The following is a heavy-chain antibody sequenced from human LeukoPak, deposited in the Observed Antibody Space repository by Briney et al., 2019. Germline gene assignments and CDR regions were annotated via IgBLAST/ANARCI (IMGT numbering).Heavy chain of an antibody. J-gene: IGHJ4*02. CDR2: IYHSGST. CDR3: ARGDSGSYEY. CDR1: GGSISSGGYS. Sequence: SQTLSLTCAVSGGSISSGGYSWSWIRQPPGKGLEWIGYIYHSGSTYYNPSLKSRVTISVDTSKNQFSLKLTSVTAADTAMYYCARGDSGSYEYWGQGALVTVSS. D-gene: IGHD3-10*01. V-gene: IGHV4-30-2*01.